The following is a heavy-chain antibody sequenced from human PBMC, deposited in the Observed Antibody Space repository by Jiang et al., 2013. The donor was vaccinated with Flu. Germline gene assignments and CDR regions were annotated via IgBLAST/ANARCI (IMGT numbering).Heavy chain of an antibody. Sequence: GSGLVKPSQTLSLTCTVSGGSISSGDYYWSWIRQPPGKGLEWIGYIYYSGSTYYNPSLKSRVTISVDTSKNQFSLKLSSVTAADTAVYYCARASDMYNYYMDVWGKGTTVTVSS. CDR2: IYYSGST. D-gene: IGHD2-15*01. J-gene: IGHJ6*03. CDR3: ARASDMYNYYMDV. V-gene: IGHV4-30-4*01. CDR1: GGSISSGDYY.